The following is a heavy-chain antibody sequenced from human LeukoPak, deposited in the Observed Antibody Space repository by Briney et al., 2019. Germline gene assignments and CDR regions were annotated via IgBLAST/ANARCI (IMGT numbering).Heavy chain of an antibody. CDR3: AKHHCSSTSCYRVLDY. CDR2: ISGSGGTT. V-gene: IGHV3-23*01. Sequence: GGSLRLSCAASGFTFRSDAMSWVRQAPGKGLEWVSGISGSGGTTYYADSVKGRFTISRDNSKNTLYLQMNSLRAEDTAVYYCAKHHCSSTSCYRVLDYWGQGTLVTVSS. CDR1: GFTFRSDA. J-gene: IGHJ4*02. D-gene: IGHD2-2*02.